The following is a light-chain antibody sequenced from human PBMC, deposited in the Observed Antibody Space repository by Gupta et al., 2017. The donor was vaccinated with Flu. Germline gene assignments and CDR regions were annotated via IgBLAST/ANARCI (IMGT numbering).Light chain of an antibody. V-gene: IGLV2-14*03. CDR3: SSYTNSISYV. CDR2: DVS. CDR1: SSDVGGYDY. J-gene: IGLJ1*01. Sequence: TSSDVGGYDYVSWYQQHSGKAPKVLIYDVSKRPSGVSNRFSGSKSGTTASLTISGLQAEDGADYYCSSYTNSISYVFGTGTKVTV.